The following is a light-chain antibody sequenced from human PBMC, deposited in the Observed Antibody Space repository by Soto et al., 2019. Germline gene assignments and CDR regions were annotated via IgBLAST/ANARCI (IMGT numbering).Light chain of an antibody. CDR3: HQYGRSPRGT. V-gene: IGKV3-20*01. J-gene: IGKJ1*01. CDR1: QSVKIN. Sequence: TQFPATLSVSPGERATLSCRASQSVKINLAWYQQRPGQAPRLLIYGASSRATGIPDRFSGSGSGTDFTLTISRLEPEDFAVYYCHQYGRSPRGTFGQGTKVDIK. CDR2: GAS.